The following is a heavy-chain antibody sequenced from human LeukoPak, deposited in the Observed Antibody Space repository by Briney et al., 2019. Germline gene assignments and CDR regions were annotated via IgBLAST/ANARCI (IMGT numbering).Heavy chain of an antibody. CDR1: GYSFSNYW. Sequence: PGESLKISCKGSGYSFSNYWVAWVRQMPGKVLEWMGIIYPGDSDTRYSPSFQAQVTISVDRSTSTAYLQWSSLKASDTAIYYCARMRSSTSPFDYWGQGALVTVPS. CDR2: IYPGDSDT. CDR3: ARMRSSTSPFDY. D-gene: IGHD2-2*01. V-gene: IGHV5-51*01. J-gene: IGHJ4*02.